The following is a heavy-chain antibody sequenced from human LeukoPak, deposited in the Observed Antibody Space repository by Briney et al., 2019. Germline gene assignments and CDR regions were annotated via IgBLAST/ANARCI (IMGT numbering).Heavy chain of an antibody. CDR3: VMRYYYGSGSYIPYYFDY. D-gene: IGHD3-10*01. CDR2: ISSNGGST. V-gene: IGHV3-64D*06. J-gene: IGHJ4*02. Sequence: KPGGSLRLSCAASGFTFSSYAMSWVRQAPGKGLEHVSAISSNGGSTYYADSVKGRFTISRDNSKNTLYLQMSSLRAEDTAVYYCVMRYYYGSGSYIPYYFDYWGQGTLVTVSS. CDR1: GFTFSSYA.